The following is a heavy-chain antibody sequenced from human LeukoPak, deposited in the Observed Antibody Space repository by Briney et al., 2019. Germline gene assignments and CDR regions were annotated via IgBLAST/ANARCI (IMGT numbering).Heavy chain of an antibody. J-gene: IGHJ3*01. D-gene: IGHD3-3*01. CDR3: ARDLRLLDLRGAFDL. CDR2: MSYSGNTI. Sequence: GGSLRLSCAASGFTFSNAWMSWVRQAPGKGLEWISYMSYSGNTIYYADSVKGRFTISRDNAKNSLYLQMNSLRVEDTAVYSCARDLRLLDLRGAFDLWGQGTVVTVSS. CDR1: GFTFSNAW. V-gene: IGHV3-48*01.